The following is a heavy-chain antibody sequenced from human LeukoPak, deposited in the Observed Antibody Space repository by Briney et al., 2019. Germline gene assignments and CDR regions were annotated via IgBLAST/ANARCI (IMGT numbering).Heavy chain of an antibody. D-gene: IGHD3-10*01. CDR1: GYTFTGYY. V-gene: IGHV1-2*02. CDR2: INPNSGGT. Sequence: ASVKVSCKASGYTFTGYYMHWVRQAPGQGLEWMGWINPNSGGTNYAQKFQGGVTMTRDTSISTAYMELSRLRSEDTAVYYCATRGERRPTYYYDSWGQGTLVTVSS. J-gene: IGHJ4*02. CDR3: ATRGERRPTYYYDS.